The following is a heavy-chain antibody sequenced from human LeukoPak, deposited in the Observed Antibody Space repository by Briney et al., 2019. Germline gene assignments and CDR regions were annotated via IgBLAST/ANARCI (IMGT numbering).Heavy chain of an antibody. Sequence: PGGSLRLSCAASGFTFSTYAMSWVRQTPGKGLEWVANIKQDGSEKYYVDSVKGRFTISRDNAKHSLYLQMNSLRAEDTAVYYCARKLDDWGQGTLVTVSS. V-gene: IGHV3-7*01. CDR2: IKQDGSEK. D-gene: IGHD1-1*01. J-gene: IGHJ4*02. CDR3: ARKLDD. CDR1: GFTFSTYA.